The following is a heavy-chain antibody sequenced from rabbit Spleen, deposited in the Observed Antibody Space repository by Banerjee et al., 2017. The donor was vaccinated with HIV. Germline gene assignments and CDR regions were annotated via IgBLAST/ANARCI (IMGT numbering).Heavy chain of an antibody. Sequence: QSLEESGGGLVQPEGSLTLTCKASGFSFSSSDYICWVRQAPGKGLEWISCIAGSSSGFTYSATWATGRFTISKTSSTTVTLQMTSLTAADTATYFCARDAGSGPYIDGYFDLWGPGTLVTVS. CDR1: GFSFSSSDY. D-gene: IGHD8-1*01. V-gene: IGHV1S40*01. CDR2: IAGSSSGFT. J-gene: IGHJ4*01. CDR3: ARDAGSGPYIDGYFDL.